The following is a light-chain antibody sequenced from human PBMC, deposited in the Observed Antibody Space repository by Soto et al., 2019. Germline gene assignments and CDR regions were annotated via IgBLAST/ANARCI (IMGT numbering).Light chain of an antibody. CDR3: ATWGGRLSAGPWV. V-gene: IGLV1-51*02. CDR1: SSNFGTYS. Sequence: QSMLTQPTSVSAAPGQKVTISCSGSSSNFGTYSISWYQQLPGTAPKLLIYENNKRPSGIPDRFSGSRSATSATLGITGLQTGDEADYYCATWGGRLSAGPWVFGGGTKVTVL. J-gene: IGLJ3*02. CDR2: ENN.